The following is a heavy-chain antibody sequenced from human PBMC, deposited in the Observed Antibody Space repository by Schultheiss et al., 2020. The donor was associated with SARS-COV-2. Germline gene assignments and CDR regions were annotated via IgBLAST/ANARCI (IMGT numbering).Heavy chain of an antibody. CDR3: AKGMLGIGVAGNMDV. V-gene: IGHV4-61*01. J-gene: IGHJ6*02. D-gene: IGHD6-19*01. Sequence: SQTLSLTCTVSGGSVTSGSYYWNWIRQPPGKGLEWIGEIYHSGSTNYNPSLKSRVTISVDKSKNQFSLNLRSVTAADTAVYFCAKGMLGIGVAGNMDVWGQGTTVTVSS. CDR1: GGSVTSGSYY. CDR2: IYHSGST.